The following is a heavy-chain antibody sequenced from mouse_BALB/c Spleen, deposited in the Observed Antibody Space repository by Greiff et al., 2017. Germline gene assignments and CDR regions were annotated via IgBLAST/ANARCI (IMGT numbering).Heavy chain of an antibody. J-gene: IGHJ4*01. CDR3: ARSDDGYYPRAMDY. CDR1: GYTFTSYT. D-gene: IGHD2-3*01. V-gene: IGHV1-4*02. CDR2: INPSSGYT. Sequence: QVQLQQSAAELARPGASVKMSCKASGYTFTSYTMHWVKQRPGQGLEWIGYINPSSGYTEYNQKFKDKTTLTADKSSSTAYMQLSSLTSEDSAVYYCARSDDGYYPRAMDYWGQGTSVTVSS.